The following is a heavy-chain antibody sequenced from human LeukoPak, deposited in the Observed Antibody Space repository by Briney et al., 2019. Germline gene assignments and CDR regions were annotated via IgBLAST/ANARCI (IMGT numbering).Heavy chain of an antibody. CDR1: GFTFKNYA. V-gene: IGHV3-23*01. CDR3: AKWAYHDFWSGHYKSHFDS. CDR2: IRDSGNGT. J-gene: IGHJ4*02. D-gene: IGHD3-3*01. Sequence: PGGSLRLSCVVSGFTFKNYAMSWVRQAPGKGLECVSSIRDSGNGTDYADSVKGRFTVSRDNSKNTLYLHMNTLSAEDTAVYYCAKWAYHDFWSGHYKSHFDSWGQGTLVTVSP.